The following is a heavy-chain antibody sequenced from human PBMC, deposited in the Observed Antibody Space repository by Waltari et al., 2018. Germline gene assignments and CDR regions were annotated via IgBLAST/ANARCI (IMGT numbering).Heavy chain of an antibody. Sequence: QVQLVQSGAEVKKPGASVKVSCKVSGYTLTELSMHWVRQAPGHGIEWMGGFDPEDGETIYAQKFQGRVTMTEDTSTDTAYMELSSLRSEDTAVYYCATASVFWSGYRPHYYYGMDVWGQGTTVTVSS. V-gene: IGHV1-24*01. J-gene: IGHJ6*02. CDR1: GYTLTELS. CDR3: ATASVFWSGYRPHYYYGMDV. D-gene: IGHD3-3*01. CDR2: FDPEDGET.